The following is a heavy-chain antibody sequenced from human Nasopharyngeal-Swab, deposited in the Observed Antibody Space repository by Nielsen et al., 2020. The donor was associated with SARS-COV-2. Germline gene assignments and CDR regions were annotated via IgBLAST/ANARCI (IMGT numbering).Heavy chain of an antibody. D-gene: IGHD6-13*01. CDR2: ISFSSGSM. Sequence: GGSLRLSCAASGFTFSSYVKSWVRQAPGKGLEWVSSISFSSGSMHYGDSVKGRFTISRDNSKNTLYLQMDSLRVEDTAVYYCAKDRLPHSSTWTIDYWGQGTLVTVSS. CDR1: GFTFSSYV. J-gene: IGHJ4*02. V-gene: IGHV3-23*01. CDR3: AKDRLPHSSTWTIDY.